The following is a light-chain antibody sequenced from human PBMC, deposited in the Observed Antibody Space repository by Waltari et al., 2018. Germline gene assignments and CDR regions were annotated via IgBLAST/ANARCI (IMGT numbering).Light chain of an antibody. J-gene: IGKJ1*01. V-gene: IGKV1-27*01. Sequence: DIQMTQSPSSLSASVGDRVTIPCRSQQRISIDLAWYQQKPGKAPKLLISGASTLQFGVPSRFSGSGSGTDFTLTISGLQPDDFATYYCQKYDSAPQTFGQGTKVEIK. CDR1: QRISID. CDR2: GAS. CDR3: QKYDSAPQT.